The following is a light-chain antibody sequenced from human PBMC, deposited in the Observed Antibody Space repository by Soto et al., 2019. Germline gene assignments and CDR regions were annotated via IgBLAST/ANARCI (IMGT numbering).Light chain of an antibody. J-gene: IGLJ1*01. Sequence: SYELTQPPSVSVAPGQTARITCGGNNIGSKSVHWYQQKPGQAPVLVVYDDSDRPSGIPERFSGSNSGNTATLTISRAEAGDEADYYCQVWDSSFYVFGTGTKLTVL. CDR3: QVWDSSFYV. CDR2: DDS. V-gene: IGLV3-21*02. CDR1: NIGSKS.